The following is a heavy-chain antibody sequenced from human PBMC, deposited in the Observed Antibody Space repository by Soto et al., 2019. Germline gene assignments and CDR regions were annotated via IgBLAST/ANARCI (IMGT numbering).Heavy chain of an antibody. CDR3: ARDQEAGSFFPYYYGMDV. J-gene: IGHJ6*02. Sequence: GSLRLSCATSGFTFSSYEMNWVRQAPGKGLEWVSYISSSGSTIYYTDSVKGRFTISRDNAKNSLYLQMDSLRAEDTAVYYCARDQEAGSFFPYYYGMDVWGQGTTVTVSS. D-gene: IGHD6-13*01. V-gene: IGHV3-48*03. CDR1: GFTFSSYE. CDR2: ISSSGSTI.